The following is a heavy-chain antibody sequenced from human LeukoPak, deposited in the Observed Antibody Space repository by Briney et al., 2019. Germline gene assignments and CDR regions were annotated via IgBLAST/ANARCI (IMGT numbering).Heavy chain of an antibody. Sequence: ASVNVSCKASGYTYTCYYMHGVRQAPGQGLEWMGWINPNSGCTNYAQKFQGWVTMTRDTSISTAYMELSRLRSDDTAVYYCARESQGAAAGTFWFDLWGQGTLVTVSS. CDR2: INPNSGCT. V-gene: IGHV1-2*04. CDR3: ARESQGAAAGTFWFDL. CDR1: GYTYTCYY. J-gene: IGHJ5*02. D-gene: IGHD6-13*01.